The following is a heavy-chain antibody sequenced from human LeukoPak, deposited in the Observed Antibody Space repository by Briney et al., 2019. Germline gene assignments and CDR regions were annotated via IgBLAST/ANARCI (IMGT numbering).Heavy chain of an antibody. CDR2: VFYSGTT. J-gene: IGHJ3*02. CDR3: ARSWGGTTAFDI. CDR1: RGFISRYY. D-gene: IGHD1-26*01. Sequence: SETLSLTCTVSRGFISRYYWGWIRQPPGKGLEWIGFVFYSGTTNCNPSLKSRVTISVDTSKNQFSLKLHSVTAADTAVYYCARSWGGTTAFDIWGQGTMVTVSS. V-gene: IGHV4-59*08.